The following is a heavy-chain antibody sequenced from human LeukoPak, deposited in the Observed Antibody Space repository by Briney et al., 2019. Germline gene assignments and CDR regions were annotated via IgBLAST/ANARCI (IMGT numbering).Heavy chain of an antibody. Sequence: PSETLSLTCTVSGGSLSSYYWSWIRQPAGKGLEWIGRIYTSGSTNYNPSLKSRVTMSVDTSKNQFSLKLSSVTAADTAVYYCARSSSWPPYYYYGMDVWGQGTTVTVSS. J-gene: IGHJ6*02. D-gene: IGHD6-13*01. CDR3: ARSSSWPPYYYYGMDV. CDR1: GGSLSSYY. CDR2: IYTSGST. V-gene: IGHV4-4*07.